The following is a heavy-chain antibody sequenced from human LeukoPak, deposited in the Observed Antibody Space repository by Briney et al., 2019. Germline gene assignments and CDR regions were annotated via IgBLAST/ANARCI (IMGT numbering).Heavy chain of an antibody. J-gene: IGHJ3*02. D-gene: IGHD3-16*01. Sequence: GGSLRLSCAASGFTFSSYGMHWVRQAPGKGLEWVAVILNDGSQEKYADSVKGQLTISRDNSKNTLFLQMNSLRAEDTAVYYCARDDALGDNALDIWGQGTMVTVSS. V-gene: IGHV3-33*01. CDR3: ARDDALGDNALDI. CDR1: GFTFSSYG. CDR2: ILNDGSQE.